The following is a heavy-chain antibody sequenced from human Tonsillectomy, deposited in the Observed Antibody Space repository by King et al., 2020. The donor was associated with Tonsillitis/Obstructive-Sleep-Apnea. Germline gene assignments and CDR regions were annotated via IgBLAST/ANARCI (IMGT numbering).Heavy chain of an antibody. V-gene: IGHV3-30*01. CDR2: VSYDGSIT. Sequence: VQLVESGGGVVQPGRSLRLSCAASGFSFSTYSMHWVRQTPGEGREWVAVVSYDGSITYYADSVKGRFTISRDNSKDTLFLQMNSLRAEDTSVYYCARVIVGTIGPLDYWGQGTLVTVSS. CDR3: ARVIVGTIGPLDY. J-gene: IGHJ4*02. CDR1: GFSFSTYS. D-gene: IGHD5-12*01.